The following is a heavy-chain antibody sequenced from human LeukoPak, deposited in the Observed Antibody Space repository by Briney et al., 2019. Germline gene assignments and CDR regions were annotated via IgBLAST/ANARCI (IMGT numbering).Heavy chain of an antibody. Sequence: ASVKVSCKASGYTFTSYYMHWVRQAPGQGLEWMGIINPSGGSTSYAQKFQGRVTMTRDTSTSTVYMELSSLRSEDTAVYYCARVRRYYDSSDTPLEEPWFDPWGQGTLVTVSS. CDR2: INPSGGST. D-gene: IGHD3-22*01. V-gene: IGHV1-46*01. J-gene: IGHJ5*02. CDR1: GYTFTSYY. CDR3: ARVRRYYDSSDTPLEEPWFDP.